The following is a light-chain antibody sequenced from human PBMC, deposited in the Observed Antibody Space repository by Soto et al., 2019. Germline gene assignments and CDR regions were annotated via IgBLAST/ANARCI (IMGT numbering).Light chain of an antibody. J-gene: IGLJ1*01. Sequence: QSVLTQSASVSGSPGQSITISCTGTSSDVGGYNYVSWYQQHPGTSPKLMIYEVSSRPLGVSNRFSGSKSGNTASLTISGLQAGDEADYFCSSYTTSSSDVFGPGTKVTVL. V-gene: IGLV2-14*01. CDR3: SSYTTSSSDV. CDR1: SSDVGGYNY. CDR2: EVS.